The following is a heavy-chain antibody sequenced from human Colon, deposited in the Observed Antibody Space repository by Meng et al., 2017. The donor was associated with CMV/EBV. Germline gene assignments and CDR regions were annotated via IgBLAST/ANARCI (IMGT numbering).Heavy chain of an antibody. V-gene: IGHV1-2*02. J-gene: IGHJ4*02. CDR3: ARGPPSNWNCHLDN. Sequence: SGYSFTDYYVQWVPQGAGQGLEWMGWINPNNGGTNYAQKFQVRVTMTTDTSISTAFLDVTSLRSDDTTVYYCARGPPSNWNCHLDNWGQGTLVTVSS. CDR1: GYSFTDYY. CDR2: INPNNGGT. D-gene: IGHD1-7*01.